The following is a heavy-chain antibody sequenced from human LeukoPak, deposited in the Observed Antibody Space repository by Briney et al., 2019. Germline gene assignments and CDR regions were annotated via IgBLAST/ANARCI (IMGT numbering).Heavy chain of an antibody. V-gene: IGHV1-18*01. CDR3: ARVSSSWFPYNWFDP. Sequence: FTSXXXXWVXXXPXXGXEXMGXISAYNGNTNYAQKLQGRVTMTTDTSTSTAYMELRSLRSDDTAVYYCARVSSSWFPYNWFDPWGQGTLVTVSS. CDR2: ISAYNGNT. J-gene: IGHJ5*02. D-gene: IGHD6-13*01. CDR1: FTSXX.